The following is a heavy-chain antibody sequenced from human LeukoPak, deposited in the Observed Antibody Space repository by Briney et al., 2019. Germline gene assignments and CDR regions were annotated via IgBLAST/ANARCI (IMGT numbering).Heavy chain of an antibody. D-gene: IGHD3-16*01. J-gene: IGHJ4*02. CDR3: ARFGGDWGY. V-gene: IGHV3-74*01. CDR1: GFTFSGDW. Sequence: PGGSLRLSCVASGFTFSGDWMHWVRQVPGQGLVWVSRISSDGSSTNYADSVKGRFTVSRDNAKNTLYLQMNSLRAEDTAMYYCARFGGDWGYWGQGTLVTVSS. CDR2: ISSDGSST.